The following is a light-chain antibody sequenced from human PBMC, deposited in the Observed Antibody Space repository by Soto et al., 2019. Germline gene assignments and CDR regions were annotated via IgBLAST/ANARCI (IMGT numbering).Light chain of an antibody. V-gene: IGLV1-47*02. CDR3: TSHAGSNNYV. J-gene: IGLJ1*01. CDR1: SSNIATNY. Sequence: QSVLTQPPSVSGTPGQGVTISCSGGSSNIATNYVYWYQLLPGTAPNLVIFSNTIRPPRVPDRFSGSKSGNTASLTVSGLQAEDEADYYCTSHAGSNNYVFGTGTKLTVL. CDR2: SNT.